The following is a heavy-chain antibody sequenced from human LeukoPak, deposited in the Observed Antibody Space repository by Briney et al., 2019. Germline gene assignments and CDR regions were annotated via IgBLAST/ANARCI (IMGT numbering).Heavy chain of an antibody. D-gene: IGHD3-10*01. CDR1: GFTFSSYS. J-gene: IGHJ6*02. V-gene: IGHV3-48*04. CDR3: AREEPLRRFGELFHRYYYYGMDV. Sequence: GRSLRLSCAASGFTFSSYSMNWVRQAPGKGLEWVSYISSSSSTIYYADSVKGRFTISRDNAKNTLYLQMNSLRAEDTAVYYCAREEPLRRFGELFHRYYYYGMDVWGQGTTVTVSS. CDR2: ISSSSSTI.